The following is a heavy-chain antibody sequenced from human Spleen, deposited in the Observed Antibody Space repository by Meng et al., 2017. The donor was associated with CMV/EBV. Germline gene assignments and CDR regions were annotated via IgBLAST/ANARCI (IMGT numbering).Heavy chain of an antibody. CDR2: IHYSGTT. CDR1: GGSVSSRTYY. CDR3: ARGCSSTSCYTAGMDV. Sequence: SETLSLTCTVSGGSVSSRTYYWSWIRQPPGKGLEWLGYIHYSGTTKYNSSLKSRVTISVDTSKNQFSLKLSSVTAADTAVYYCARGCSSTSCYTAGMDVWGQGTTVTVSS. D-gene: IGHD2-2*02. J-gene: IGHJ6*02. V-gene: IGHV4-61*01.